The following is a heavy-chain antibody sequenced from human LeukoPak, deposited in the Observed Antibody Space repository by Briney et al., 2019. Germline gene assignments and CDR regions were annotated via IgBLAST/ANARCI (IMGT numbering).Heavy chain of an antibody. CDR2: IIPILGIA. CDR3: ARDYQGITIFGVVASDYYYYGMDV. J-gene: IGHJ6*02. Sequence: ASVKVSCKASGGTFSSYAISWVRQAPGQGLEWMGRIIPILGIANYAQKFQGRVTITADKSTSTAYMELSSLRSEDTAVYYCARDYQGITIFGVVASDYYYYGMDVWVQGTTVTVSS. D-gene: IGHD3-3*01. V-gene: IGHV1-69*04. CDR1: GGTFSSYA.